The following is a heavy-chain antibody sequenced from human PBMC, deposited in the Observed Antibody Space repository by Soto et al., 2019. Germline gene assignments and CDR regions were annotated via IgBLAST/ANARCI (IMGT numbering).Heavy chain of an antibody. CDR1: GYIFTGYY. J-gene: IGHJ5*02. V-gene: IGHV1-2*02. D-gene: IGHD3-22*01. CDR2: FNPNSGGT. Sequence: QVQLVQSGAEVKKPGASVKVSCKASGYIFTGYYMHWLRQAPGQGVEWMGWFNPNSGGTKYAQKFQGRVTMTNDTSINTAYMELSGLISDDTAVYYCARGDFDSSANYYAGWFDPWGQGTLVTVSS. CDR3: ARGDFDSSANYYAGWFDP.